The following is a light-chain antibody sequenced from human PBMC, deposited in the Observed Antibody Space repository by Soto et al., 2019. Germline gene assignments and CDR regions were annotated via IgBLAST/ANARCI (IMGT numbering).Light chain of an antibody. CDR3: QQYNVFPIT. V-gene: IGKV1-5*03. CDR2: KAS. CDR1: QSISTL. Sequence: DIQMTQSPSTPSASIRDKVTNTCRASQSISTLLAWYQQKSGKAPKLLIYKASTLDSGVPSRFSGSGSGTDFTLTISSLQPDDLATYYCQQYNVFPITFGQGTRLE. J-gene: IGKJ5*01.